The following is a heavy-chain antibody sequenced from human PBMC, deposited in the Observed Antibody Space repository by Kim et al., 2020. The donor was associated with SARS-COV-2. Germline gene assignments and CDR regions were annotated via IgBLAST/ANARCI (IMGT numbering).Heavy chain of an antibody. J-gene: IGHJ6*02. CDR2: IYHSGST. CDR3: ARGLTVTMDYYYGMDV. CDR1: GGSISSSNW. V-gene: IGHV4-4*02. D-gene: IGHD4-17*01. Sequence: SETLSLTCAVSGGSISSSNWWSWVRQPPGKGLEWIGDIYHSGSTNYNPSLKSRVTISVDKSKNQFSLKLSSVTAADTAVYYCARGLTVTMDYYYGMDVWGQGTTVTVSS.